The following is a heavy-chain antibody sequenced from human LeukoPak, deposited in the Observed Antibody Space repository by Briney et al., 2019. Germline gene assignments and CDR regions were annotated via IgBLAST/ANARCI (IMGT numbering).Heavy chain of an antibody. CDR3: ARIGLEVNTWYFDS. J-gene: IGHJ4*02. Sequence: SDTLALLCTVSVRPMRSHYWIWIRQKPGKALVWIASIFKRGSPNNNPSLQSRVTISVDTSKNQFSLKLTSVTAADTAVFCCARIGLEVNTWYFDSWGPGIVDTVSS. CDR1: VRPMRSHY. CDR2: IFKRGSP. D-gene: IGHD2-15*01. V-gene: IGHV4-59*07.